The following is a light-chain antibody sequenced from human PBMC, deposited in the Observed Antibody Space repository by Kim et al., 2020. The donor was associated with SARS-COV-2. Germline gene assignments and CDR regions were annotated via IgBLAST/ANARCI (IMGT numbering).Light chain of an antibody. CDR2: DVS. V-gene: IGKV3-11*01. CDR1: QSVGNY. Sequence: EVILTQSPATLSLSPGERATLSCRASQSVGNYLAWYQQKPGQAPRLLMYDVSNRATDIPARFSGSGSGTDFTLTISSLEPEDSAIYYCQRRTDWLTTFGQGTRRRL. J-gene: IGKJ5*01. CDR3: QRRTDWLTT.